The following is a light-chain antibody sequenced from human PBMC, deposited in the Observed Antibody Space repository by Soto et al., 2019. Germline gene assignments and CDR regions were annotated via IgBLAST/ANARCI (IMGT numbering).Light chain of an antibody. CDR1: QSISSY. V-gene: IGKV1-39*01. CDR2: AAS. CDR3: QQSYSTPLT. Sequence: DIQMTQSPSSLSASVGDRVTITCRASQSISSYLNWYQQKPGKAPKLLIYAASSLQSGVPSRFSRSGSVTDFTLTISSLQPEDFETYYCQQSYSTPLTFGGGTKVEIK. J-gene: IGKJ4*01.